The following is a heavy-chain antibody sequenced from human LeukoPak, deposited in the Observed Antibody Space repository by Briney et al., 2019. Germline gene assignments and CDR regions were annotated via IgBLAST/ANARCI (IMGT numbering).Heavy chain of an antibody. CDR3: AKDIDDYHGYSYGRKLGLDY. V-gene: IGHV3-9*01. CDR2: ISWNSGSI. CDR1: GFTFDDYA. D-gene: IGHD5-18*01. J-gene: IGHJ4*02. Sequence: GGSLRLSCAASGFTFDDYAMHWVRHAPGKGLEWVSGISWNSGSIGYADYVKGRFTISRDNAKNSLYLQMNSLRAEDTALYYCAKDIDDYHGYSYGRKLGLDYWGQGTLVTVSS.